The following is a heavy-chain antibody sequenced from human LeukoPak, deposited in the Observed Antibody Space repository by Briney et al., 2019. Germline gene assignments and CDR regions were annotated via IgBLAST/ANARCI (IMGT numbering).Heavy chain of an antibody. CDR3: ARDYSTSFDY. D-gene: IGHD6-13*01. CDR2: ISSCSSYI. Sequence: PGGSLRLSCAASGFTFSSYAMSWVRQAPGKGLEWVSSISSCSSYIYYADSVKGRFTISRGNAKNSLYLQMNSLRAEDTAVYYCARDYSTSFDYWGQGTLVTVSS. CDR1: GFTFSSYA. V-gene: IGHV3-21*01. J-gene: IGHJ4*02.